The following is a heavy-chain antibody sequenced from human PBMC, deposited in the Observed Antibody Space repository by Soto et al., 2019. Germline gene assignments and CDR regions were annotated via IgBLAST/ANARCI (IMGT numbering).Heavy chain of an antibody. CDR1: GGSIRSYY. V-gene: IGHV4-59*01. CDR3: TRHEGGAAADRPLDY. CDR2: IYYSGST. J-gene: IGHJ4*02. D-gene: IGHD6-13*01. Sequence: SETPSLTFAVSGGSIRSYYWSWIRQPPGKGLEWIGNIYYSGSTNYNPSLKSRVTISVDTSKNQFSLKLSSVTAADTAIYYCTRHEGGAAADRPLDYWGQGSLVTVSS.